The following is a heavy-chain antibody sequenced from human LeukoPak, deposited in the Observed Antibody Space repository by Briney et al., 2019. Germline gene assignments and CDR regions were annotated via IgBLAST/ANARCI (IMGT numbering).Heavy chain of an antibody. D-gene: IGHD3-3*01. CDR3: ARDRVTIFGVVPDV. V-gene: IGHV4-61*02. J-gene: IGHJ6*04. CDR2: IYTSGST. CDR1: GGSISSGSYY. Sequence: SETLSLTCAVSGGSISSGSYYWSWIRQPAGKGLEWIGRIYTSGSTNYNPSLKSRVTISVDTSKNQFSLKLSSVTAADTAVYYCARDRVTIFGVVPDVWGKGTTVTVSS.